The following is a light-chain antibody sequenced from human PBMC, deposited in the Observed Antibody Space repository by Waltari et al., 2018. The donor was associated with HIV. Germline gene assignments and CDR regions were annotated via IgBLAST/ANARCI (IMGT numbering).Light chain of an antibody. CDR1: SSDVGSYNS. J-gene: IGLJ2*01. CDR3: SSYAPINNFYIF. Sequence: QSALTQPPSASGSPGQSVTISCSGTSSDVGSYNSVSWYQQRPGKAPKLGIFEVNKRPSGGPARFSGSKSGNTASLTVSGLQPEDEGDYYCSSYAPINNFYIFFGGGTKLTVL. CDR2: EVN. V-gene: IGLV2-8*01.